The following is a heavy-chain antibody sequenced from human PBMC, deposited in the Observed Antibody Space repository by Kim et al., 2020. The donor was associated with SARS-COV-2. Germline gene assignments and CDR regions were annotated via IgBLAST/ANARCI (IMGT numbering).Heavy chain of an antibody. CDR3: ARERKETVGATLFDT. V-gene: IGHV4-39*02. CDR2: IYYTGPT. Sequence: SETLSLTCSVSGGSISSSTHYWAWIRQPPGKGLEWIGSIYYTGPTYYNRSPQSRVTFYVDTSKNQFSLRLTSVSAADTAMYYCARERKETVGATLFDTWG. CDR1: GGSISSSTHY. D-gene: IGHD3-16*01. J-gene: IGHJ5*01.